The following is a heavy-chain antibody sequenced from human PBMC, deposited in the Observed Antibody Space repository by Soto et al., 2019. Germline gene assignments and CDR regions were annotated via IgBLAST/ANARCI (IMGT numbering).Heavy chain of an antibody. J-gene: IGHJ4*02. CDR2: IYYSGST. D-gene: IGHD2-2*01. CDR3: ARHIPSIVVVPAANRQYSSSGVDY. Sequence: PSETLSLTCTVSGGSISSSRYYWGWIRQPPGKGLEWIGSIYYSGSTYYNPSLKSRVTISVDTSKNQFSLKLSSVTAADTAVYYCARHIPSIVVVPAANRQYSSSGVDYWGQGTLVTVSS. V-gene: IGHV4-39*01. CDR1: GGSISSSRYY.